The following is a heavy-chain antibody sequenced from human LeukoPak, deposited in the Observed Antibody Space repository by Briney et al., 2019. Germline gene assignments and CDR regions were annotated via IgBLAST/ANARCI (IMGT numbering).Heavy chain of an antibody. Sequence: KSSQTLSLTCAVYGGSFSGYYWSWIRQPPGKGLEWIGEINHSGSTNYNPSLRSRVTISVDTSKNQFSLKLSSVTAADTAVYYCARGPYGSGSYYNKRGWFDPWGQGTLVTVSS. CDR2: INHSGST. CDR1: GGSFSGYY. D-gene: IGHD3-10*01. J-gene: IGHJ5*02. CDR3: ARGPYGSGSYYNKRGWFDP. V-gene: IGHV4-34*01.